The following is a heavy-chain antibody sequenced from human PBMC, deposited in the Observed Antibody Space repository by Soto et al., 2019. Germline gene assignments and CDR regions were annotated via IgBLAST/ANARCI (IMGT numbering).Heavy chain of an antibody. CDR3: AGGALCYYYCMDV. D-gene: IGHD3-16*01. V-gene: IGHV4-39*01. CDR1: GGSIGSSGYY. J-gene: IGHJ6*03. Sequence: QLQLQESGPGLVKPSETLSLTCTVSGGSIGSSGYYWDWVRQSTGQGLDWIGSISYDGHTYSNQSLTSRVTVSADTSRNRFARGLGSVTAADTAVYFRAGGALCYYYCMDVWGKGTTVTVAS. CDR2: ISYDGHT.